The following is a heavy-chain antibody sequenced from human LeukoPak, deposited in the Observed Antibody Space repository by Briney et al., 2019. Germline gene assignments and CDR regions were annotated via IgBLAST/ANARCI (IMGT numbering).Heavy chain of an antibody. Sequence: GASVKASCKASGYTFTGYYMHWVRQAPGQGLEWMGWINPHSGGTNYAQNFQDRVTMTGDTSISTAYMEVSRLRSDDTAIYYCARGGDNYDILTQWGQGTLVTVSS. J-gene: IGHJ4*02. V-gene: IGHV1-2*02. D-gene: IGHD3-9*01. CDR3: ARGGDNYDILTQ. CDR2: INPHSGGT. CDR1: GYTFTGYY.